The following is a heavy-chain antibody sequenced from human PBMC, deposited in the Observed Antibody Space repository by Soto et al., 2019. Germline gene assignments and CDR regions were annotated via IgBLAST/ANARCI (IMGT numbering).Heavy chain of an antibody. J-gene: IGHJ5*02. V-gene: IGHV4-61*01. CDR3: ARVYFDWLLEPNWFDP. D-gene: IGHD3-9*01. CDR2: IYSSGGT. CDR1: GDSVNSGSNY. Sequence: TLSLTCAVSGDSVNSGSNYWTWIRQAPGKGLEWIGYIYSSGGTNYNPSLKSRVTISIDTSKNQFSLRLSSVTAADTAVYYCARVYFDWLLEPNWFDPRAQRTRVTVSS.